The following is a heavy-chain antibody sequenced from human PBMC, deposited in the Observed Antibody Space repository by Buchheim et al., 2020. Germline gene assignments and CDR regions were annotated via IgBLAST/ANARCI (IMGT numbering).Heavy chain of an antibody. J-gene: IGHJ4*02. V-gene: IGHV3-23*01. CDR3: AKDLYASSSGYFDF. D-gene: IGHD6-6*01. CDR1: GFTLSNYA. Sequence: EVQLLVSGGGLEQPGGSLRLSCAASGFTLSNYAMSWVRQAPGKGLEWVSSFSGSGDRTYYTDSVKGRFTISRDDSRNTLYLQINSLRAEDTAVYYCAKDLYASSSGYFDFWGQGTL. CDR2: FSGSGDRT.